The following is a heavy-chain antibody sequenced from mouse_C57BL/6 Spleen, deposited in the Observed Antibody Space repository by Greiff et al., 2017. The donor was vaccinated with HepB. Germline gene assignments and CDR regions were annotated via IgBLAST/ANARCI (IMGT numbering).Heavy chain of an antibody. CDR2: IYPGSGSN. Sequence: QVQLKQSGAELVKPGASVKMSCKASGYTFTSYWITWVKQRPGQGLEWIGDIYPGSGSNNYNEKFKSKATLTVDTSSSTAYMQLSSLTSEDSAVYYCARYGYDWYFDVWGTGTTVTVSS. CDR3: ARYGYDWYFDV. J-gene: IGHJ1*03. CDR1: GYTFTSYW. D-gene: IGHD2-2*01. V-gene: IGHV1-55*01.